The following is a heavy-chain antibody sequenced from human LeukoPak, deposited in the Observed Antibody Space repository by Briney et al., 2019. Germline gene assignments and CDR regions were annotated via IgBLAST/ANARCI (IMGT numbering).Heavy chain of an antibody. D-gene: IGHD4-17*01. J-gene: IGHJ4*02. V-gene: IGHV3-30-3*01. CDR1: GFTFSSYA. CDR2: ISYDGSNK. CDR3: ASMTTVLN. Sequence: GRSLRLSCAASGFTFSSYAMHWVRQAPGKGLEWVAVISYDGSNKYYADSVKGRFTISRDNSKNTLYLQMNSLRAEDTAVYYCASMTTVLNWVPGTLVTVSS.